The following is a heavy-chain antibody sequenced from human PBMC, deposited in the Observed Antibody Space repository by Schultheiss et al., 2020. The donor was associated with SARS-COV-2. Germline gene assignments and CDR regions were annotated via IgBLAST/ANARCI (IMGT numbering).Heavy chain of an antibody. CDR2: IRSKAYGGTT. CDR1: GLTFNNAW. CDR3: TREAHGMDV. V-gene: IGHV3-15*01. J-gene: IGHJ6*02. Sequence: GGSLRLSCVASGLTFNNAWMSWVRQAPGKGLEWVGRIRSKAYGGTTEYAASVKGRFTISRDDSKSIAYLQMNSLKTEDTAVYYCTREAHGMDVWGQGTTVTVSS.